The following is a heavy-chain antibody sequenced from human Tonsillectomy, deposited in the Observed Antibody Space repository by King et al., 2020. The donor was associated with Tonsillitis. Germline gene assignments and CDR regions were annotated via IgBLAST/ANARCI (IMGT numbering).Heavy chain of an antibody. CDR3: ARLLPEYSRSAGCFDY. V-gene: IGHV4-59*08. CDR2: IYSSGST. D-gene: IGHD6-6*01. Sequence: QLQESGPGLAKPSETLSLTCTVSGGSIRSHYWSWIRQPPGKGLEWIGDIYSSGSTNYNPSLKSRVTISVHTSKNQFSLKLSSVTAADTALYYFARLLPEYSRSAGCFDYWGQGTLVTVSA. J-gene: IGHJ4*02. CDR1: GGSIRSHY.